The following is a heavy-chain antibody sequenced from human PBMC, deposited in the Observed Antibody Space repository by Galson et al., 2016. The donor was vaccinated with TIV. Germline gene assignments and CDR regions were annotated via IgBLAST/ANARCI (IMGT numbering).Heavy chain of an antibody. CDR2: IWSDGINT. J-gene: IGHJ6*03. D-gene: IGHD2-21*02. V-gene: IGHV3-33*01. CDR3: ARGSCGDCYNEIHYYMDV. Sequence: SLRLSCAASGFPFSTYGMHWVRQSPGKGLEWVAVIWSDGINTDYPDSVKGRFTISRDTSKNTLYLQMSSLRAEDTAVYYCARGSCGDCYNEIHYYMDVWGKGTTVTVSS. CDR1: GFPFSTYG.